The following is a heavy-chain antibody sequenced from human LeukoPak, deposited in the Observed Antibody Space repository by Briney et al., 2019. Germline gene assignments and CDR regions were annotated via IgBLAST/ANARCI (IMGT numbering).Heavy chain of an antibody. CDR2: ISSSGSTI. J-gene: IGHJ4*02. CDR3: AREVVLRYFDR. D-gene: IGHD3-9*01. CDR1: GFTFSSYE. V-gene: IGHV3-48*03. Sequence: GGSLILSCAASGFTFSSYEMNWVRQAPGKGLEWVSYISSSGSTIYYADSVKGRFTISRDNAKNSLYLQMNSLRAEDMAVYYCAREVVLRYFDRWGQGTLVTVSS.